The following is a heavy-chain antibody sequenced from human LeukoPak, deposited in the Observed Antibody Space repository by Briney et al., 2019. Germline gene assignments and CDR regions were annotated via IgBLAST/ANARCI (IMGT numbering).Heavy chain of an antibody. CDR3: ARHYVDIRTVGASYYYYGLDV. CDR1: GASITSGHW. Sequence: SETLSLTCEVSGASITSGHWWTWVRQPPGEGLEWIGEIYHSGSSDYNPSLKSRVSISVDTSKNQFSLKVTSVTAADTAVFYCARHYVDIRTVGASYYYYGLDVWGQGTTVTVSS. J-gene: IGHJ6*02. V-gene: IGHV4-4*02. CDR2: IYHSGSS. D-gene: IGHD3-16*02.